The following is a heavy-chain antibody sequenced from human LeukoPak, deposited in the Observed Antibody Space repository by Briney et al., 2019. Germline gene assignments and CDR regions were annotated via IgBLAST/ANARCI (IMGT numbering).Heavy chain of an antibody. V-gene: IGHV3-30-3*01. J-gene: IGHJ5*02. D-gene: IGHD1-20*01. CDR2: ISYDGSNK. Sequence: PGRSLRLSCAASGFTFSSYAMHWVRQAPGKGLEWVAVISYDGSNKYYADSVKGRFTISRDNSKNTLYLQMNSLRAEDTAVYYCARGITGTWGQGTLVTVSS. CDR3: ARGITGT. CDR1: GFTFSSYA.